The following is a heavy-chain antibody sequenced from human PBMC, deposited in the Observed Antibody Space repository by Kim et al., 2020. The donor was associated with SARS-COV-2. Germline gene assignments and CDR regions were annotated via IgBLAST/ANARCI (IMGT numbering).Heavy chain of an antibody. J-gene: IGHJ4*02. D-gene: IGHD3-22*01. CDR1: GYTFTGYY. CDR3: ARDLYYDSSGVEVYDY. V-gene: IGHV1-2*02. CDR2: INPNSGGT. Sequence: ASVKVSCKASGYTFTGYYMHWVRQAPGQGLEWMGWINPNSGGTNYAQKFQGRVSMTRDTSISTAYMELSRLRSDDTAVYYCARDLYYDSSGVEVYDYWGQGTLVTVSS.